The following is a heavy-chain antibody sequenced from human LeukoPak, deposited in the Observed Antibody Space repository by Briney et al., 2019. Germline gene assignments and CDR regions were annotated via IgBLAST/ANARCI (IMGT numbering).Heavy chain of an antibody. CDR1: GFTVSSNY. Sequence: GGSLRLSCAASGFTVSSNYMSWVRQAPGKGLEWVSGIYSGGSTYYADSVKGRFTISRDNSKNTLYLQMNSLRAEDTAVYYCASQYCSSTSCYLYFDYWGQGTLVTVSS. CDR2: IYSGGST. CDR3: ASQYCSSTSCYLYFDY. V-gene: IGHV3-66*02. D-gene: IGHD2-2*01. J-gene: IGHJ4*02.